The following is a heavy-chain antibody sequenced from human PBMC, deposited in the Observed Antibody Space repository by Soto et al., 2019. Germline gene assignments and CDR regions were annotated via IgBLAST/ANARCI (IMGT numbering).Heavy chain of an antibody. CDR3: AREKGFSSSRYYYYGMDV. CDR2: ISYDGSNK. D-gene: IGHD6-6*01. CDR1: GFTFSSYA. Sequence: GGSLRLSCAASGFTFSSYAMHWVRQAPGKGLEWVAVISYDGSNKYYADSVKGRFTISRDNSKNTLYLQMNSLRAEDSAVYYCAREKGFSSSRYYYYGMDVWGQGTTVTVSS. V-gene: IGHV3-30-3*01. J-gene: IGHJ6*02.